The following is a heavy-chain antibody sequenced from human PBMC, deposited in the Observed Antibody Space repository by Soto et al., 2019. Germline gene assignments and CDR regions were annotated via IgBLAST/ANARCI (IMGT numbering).Heavy chain of an antibody. CDR2: INHSGST. CDR3: ARRPGIAAVNWFDP. CDR1: GGSFSGYY. Sequence: SETLSLTCAVYGGSFSGYYWSWIRQPPGKGLEWIGEINHSGSTNYNPSLKSRVTISVDTSKNQFSLKLSSVTAADTAVYYCARRPGIAAVNWFDPWGQGTLVTVSS. D-gene: IGHD6-13*01. V-gene: IGHV4-34*01. J-gene: IGHJ5*02.